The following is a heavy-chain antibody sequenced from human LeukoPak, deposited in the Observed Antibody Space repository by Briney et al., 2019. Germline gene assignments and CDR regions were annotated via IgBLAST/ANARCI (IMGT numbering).Heavy chain of an antibody. CDR2: IIPIFGIA. CDR1: GGTFSSYA. V-gene: IGHV1-69*04. D-gene: IGHD4-23*01. Sequence: ASVKVSCKASGGTFSSYAISWVRQAPGQGLEWMGRIIPIFGIANYAQKFQGRVTITADKSTSTAYMELSSLRSEDTAVYYCARDPSSTVVMRYYFDYWGQGTLVIVSS. CDR3: ARDPSSTVVMRYYFDY. J-gene: IGHJ4*02.